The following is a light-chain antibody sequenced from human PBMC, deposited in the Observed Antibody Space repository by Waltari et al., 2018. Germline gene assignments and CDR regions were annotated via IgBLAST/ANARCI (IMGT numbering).Light chain of an antibody. CDR2: EVR. V-gene: IGLV2-23*02. CDR1: STDVGSFAL. J-gene: IGLJ3*02. CDR3: CSYESPNSWV. Sequence: QSALTQPASVSGSRGTSITTSSTGNSTDVGSFALVSWYRHHPVKAPVLIIYEVRKRPSWVSNRFSGSYSDNTASLTISGLQAEDESDYYCCSYESPNSWVFGGGTKLTVL.